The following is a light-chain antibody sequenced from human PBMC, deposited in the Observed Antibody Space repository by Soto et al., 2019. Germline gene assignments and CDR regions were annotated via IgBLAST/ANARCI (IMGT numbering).Light chain of an antibody. CDR1: QSVSSSY. V-gene: IGKV3-20*01. Sequence: EIVLTQSPGTLSLSPGERATLSCRASQSVSSSYLAWYQQKPRRAPRLLIYGASSRATGIPDRLSGSGSGTDFTRTISRLEPEDFAVDYCQQYGSSPWTVGQGPKVEIK. J-gene: IGKJ1*01. CDR3: QQYGSSPWT. CDR2: GAS.